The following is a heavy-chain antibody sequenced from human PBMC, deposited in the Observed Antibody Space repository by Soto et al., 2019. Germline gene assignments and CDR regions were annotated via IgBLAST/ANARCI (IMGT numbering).Heavy chain of an antibody. Sequence: EVQLFESGGGFVQPGESLRLSCAASGFTFSLSAMSWVRQAPGRGLDWVSSLSGGGSTRDYADSVKGRFTISRDNSKNTVHLHMNSLRAEDTAVYYCAKGPEYDILTGCDYWGQGALVTVSS. V-gene: IGHV3-23*01. D-gene: IGHD3-9*01. CDR2: LSGGGSTR. CDR1: GFTFSLSA. CDR3: AKGPEYDILTGCDY. J-gene: IGHJ4*02.